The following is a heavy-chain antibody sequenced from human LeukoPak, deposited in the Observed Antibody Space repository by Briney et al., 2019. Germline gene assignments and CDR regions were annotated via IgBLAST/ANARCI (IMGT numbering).Heavy chain of an antibody. V-gene: IGHV3-7*03. CDR3: AGGNVMEV. D-gene: IGHD1-1*01. J-gene: IGHJ6*03. CDR1: GFPFSDSW. Sequence: QAGGSLRLSCAVSGFPFSDSWMYWVRQAPGKGLEGVANIKKDGTGISYVDSVRGRFIISRDNARNSLYLQMDSLRVEDTAVYFCAGGNVMEVWGKGTAVTVSS. CDR2: IKKDGTGI.